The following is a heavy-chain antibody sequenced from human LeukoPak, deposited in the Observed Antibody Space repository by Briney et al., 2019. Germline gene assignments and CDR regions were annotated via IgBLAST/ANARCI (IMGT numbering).Heavy chain of an antibody. D-gene: IGHD5-18*01. CDR3: ARGGHPKSRSGYSYGRVWYFDY. J-gene: IGHJ4*02. CDR1: GFTFSSYL. CDR2: INSDGSST. V-gene: IGHV3-74*01. Sequence: GGSLRLSCAASGFTFSSYLMHWVRQAPGKGLVWVSRINSDGSSTSYADSVKGGFTISRDNAKNTLYLQMNSLRAEDTAVYNCARGGHPKSRSGYSYGRVWYFDYWGQGTLVTVSS.